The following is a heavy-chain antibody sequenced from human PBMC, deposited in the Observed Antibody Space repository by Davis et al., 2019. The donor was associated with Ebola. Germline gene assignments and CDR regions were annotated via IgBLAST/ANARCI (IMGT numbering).Heavy chain of an antibody. V-gene: IGHV3-66*01. CDR1: GFTVSSNY. J-gene: IGHJ6*02. CDR2: TYSGGST. CDR3: SSENYYYYAMDV. Sequence: GESLKISCAASGFTVSSNYMSWVRQAPGKGLEWVSVTYSGGSTYYADSVKGRFTISRDNSKNTLYLQMSSLRAEDTAVYFCSSENYYYYAMDVWGQGTTVTVSS.